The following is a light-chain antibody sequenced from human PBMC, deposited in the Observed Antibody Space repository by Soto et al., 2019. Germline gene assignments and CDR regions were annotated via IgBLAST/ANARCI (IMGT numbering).Light chain of an antibody. J-gene: IGLJ1*01. Sequence: QSALTQPASVSGSPGQSITISCTGTSSDIGAYNSVSWYQQHPGKAPKLMIYEVSNRPSGVSNRFSASKSRNTASLTISGLQAEDEADYYCSSRTTSNPYVFGTGTKLTVL. CDR3: SSRTTSNPYV. CDR2: EVS. V-gene: IGLV2-14*01. CDR1: SSDIGAYNS.